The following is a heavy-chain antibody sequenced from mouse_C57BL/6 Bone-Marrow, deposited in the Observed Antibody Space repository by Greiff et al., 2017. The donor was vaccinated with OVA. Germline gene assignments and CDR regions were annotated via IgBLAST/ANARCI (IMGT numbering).Heavy chain of an antibody. CDR3: AREGLLRSPGFAY. V-gene: IGHV1-55*01. D-gene: IGHD1-1*01. CDR2: IYPGSGST. J-gene: IGHJ3*01. Sequence: QVQLQQPGAELVKPGASVKMSCKASGYTFTSYWITWVKQRPGQGLEWIGDIYPGSGSTNYNEKFKSKATLTVDTSSSTAYMQLSSLTSEDSAVDYCAREGLLRSPGFAYWGQGTLVTVSA. CDR1: GYTFTSYW.